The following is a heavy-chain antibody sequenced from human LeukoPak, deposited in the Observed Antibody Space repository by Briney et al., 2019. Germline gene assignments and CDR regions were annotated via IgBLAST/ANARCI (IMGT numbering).Heavy chain of an antibody. CDR1: GFTFSSYE. CDR3: ARVYGGSFDQYFDY. D-gene: IGHD1-26*01. V-gene: IGHV3-48*03. J-gene: IGHJ4*02. CDR2: ISSSGSTI. Sequence: GGSLRLSCAASGFTFSSYEMNWVRQAPGKGLEWVSYISSSGSTIYYADSVKGQFTISRDNAKNSLYLQMNSLRAEDTAVYYCARVYGGSFDQYFDYWGQGTLVTVSS.